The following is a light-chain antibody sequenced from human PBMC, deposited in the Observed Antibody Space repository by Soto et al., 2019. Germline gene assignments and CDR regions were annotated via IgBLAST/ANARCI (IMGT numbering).Light chain of an antibody. J-gene: IGLJ1*01. CDR2: EVT. Sequence: QSVLTQPGSLSGSPGQSITISCTGTSGEFNIYNFVSWYQHHPGRAPQLIISEVTTRRPGVSHRFSGSKSDNTASLTISGLQAEDEADYYCSSYSISTSSYVFGTGTKVTVL. CDR3: SSYSISTSSYV. CDR1: SGEFNIYNF. V-gene: IGLV2-14*01.